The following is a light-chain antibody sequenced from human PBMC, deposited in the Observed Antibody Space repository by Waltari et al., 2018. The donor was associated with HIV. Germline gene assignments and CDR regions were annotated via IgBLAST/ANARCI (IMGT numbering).Light chain of an antibody. J-gene: IGKJ4*01. CDR3: QQCKKLPLT. CDR1: QNIENY. V-gene: IGKV1-33*01. Sequence: DIQIIQSPSSLSASLGGRVTLACQASQNIENYLSWYQQKPGKSPKLLMYAASTVEIGVPSRFSGGGSGTDFNFTINNLQPDDFATYYCQQCKKLPLTFGGGTKVEIK. CDR2: AAS.